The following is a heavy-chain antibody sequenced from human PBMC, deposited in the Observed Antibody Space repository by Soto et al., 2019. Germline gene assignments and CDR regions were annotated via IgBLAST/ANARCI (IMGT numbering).Heavy chain of an antibody. D-gene: IGHD4-17*01. J-gene: IGHJ3*02. V-gene: IGHV3-53*01. CDR1: GFTVSSNY. CDR2: IYSGGST. CDR3: ARASYYGGTRAPDAFDI. Sequence: EVQLVESGGGLIQPGGSLRLSCAASGFTVSSNYMSWVHQAPGKGLEWVSVIYSGGSTYYADSVKGRFTISRDNSKNTLYLQMNSLRAEDTAVYYCARASYYGGTRAPDAFDIWGQGTMVTVSS.